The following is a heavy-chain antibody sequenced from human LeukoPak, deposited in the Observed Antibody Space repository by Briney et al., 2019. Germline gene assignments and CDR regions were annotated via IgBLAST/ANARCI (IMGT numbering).Heavy chain of an antibody. V-gene: IGHV1-18*01. CDR3: ASEGPATMVRGVIINVDAFDI. CDR1: GYTFTSYG. D-gene: IGHD3-10*01. Sequence: ASVKVSCKASGYTFTSYGISWVRQAPGQGLEWMGWISAYKGNTNYAQKLQGRVTMTTDTSTSTAYMELRSLRSDDTAVYYCASEGPATMVRGVIINVDAFDIWGQGTMVTVSS. J-gene: IGHJ3*02. CDR2: ISAYKGNT.